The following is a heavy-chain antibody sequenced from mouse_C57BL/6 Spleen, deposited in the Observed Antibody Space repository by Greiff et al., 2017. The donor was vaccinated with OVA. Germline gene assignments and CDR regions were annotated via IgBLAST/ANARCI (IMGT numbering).Heavy chain of an antibody. J-gene: IGHJ4*01. CDR2: IDPSDSYT. CDR3: ARATVVDYYAMDY. V-gene: IGHV1-69*01. Sequence: VQLQQPGAELVMPGASVKLSCKASGYTFTSYWMHWVKQRPGQGLEWIGEIDPSDSYTNYNQKFKGKSTLTVDKSSSTAYMQLSSLTSEDSAVYYCARATVVDYYAMDYWGQGTSVTVSS. D-gene: IGHD1-1*01. CDR1: GYTFTSYW.